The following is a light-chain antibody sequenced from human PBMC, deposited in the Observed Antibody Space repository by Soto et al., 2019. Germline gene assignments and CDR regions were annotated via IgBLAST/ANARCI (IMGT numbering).Light chain of an antibody. CDR1: QSVSSN. CDR3: QQYKNWPPYT. CDR2: GAS. Sequence: EIVMPQYPATLSMSPGERATLSCRASQSVSSNLAWYQQKPAQAPRLLIYGASTRATGIPARFSGSGSGTEFTLTISSLQSEDFAVYYCQQYKNWPPYTFGQGTKREIK. J-gene: IGKJ2*01. V-gene: IGKV3-15*01.